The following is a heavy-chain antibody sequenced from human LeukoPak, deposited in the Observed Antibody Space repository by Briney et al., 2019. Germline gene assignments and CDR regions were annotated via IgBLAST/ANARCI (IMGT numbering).Heavy chain of an antibody. J-gene: IGHJ3*02. CDR1: GGSISSYY. CDR2: IYYSGST. D-gene: IGHD6-19*01. Sequence: KPSETLSLTCTVSGGSISSYYWSWIRQPPGKGLEWIGYIYYSGSTNYNPSLKSRVTISVDTSKNQFSLKLSSVTAADTAVYYCAREGGRQGYSSGWYEAFDIWGQGTMVTVSS. V-gene: IGHV4-59*01. CDR3: AREGGRQGYSSGWYEAFDI.